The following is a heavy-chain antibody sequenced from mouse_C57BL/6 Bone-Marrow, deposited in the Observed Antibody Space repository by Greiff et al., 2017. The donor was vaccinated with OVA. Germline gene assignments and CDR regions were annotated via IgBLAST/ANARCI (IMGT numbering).Heavy chain of an antibody. CDR1: GYSITSGFY. CDR3: ARLITTVVDHWYFDV. Sequence: EVKLQESGPGLVKPSQSLSLTCSVTGYSITSGFYWNWIRQFPGNKLEWMGYISYDGSNNYNPTLKNRISITRDTSKNQFFLKLNSVTTEDTATYYCARLITTVVDHWYFDVWGTGTTVTVSS. CDR2: ISYDGSN. D-gene: IGHD1-1*01. J-gene: IGHJ1*03. V-gene: IGHV3-6*01.